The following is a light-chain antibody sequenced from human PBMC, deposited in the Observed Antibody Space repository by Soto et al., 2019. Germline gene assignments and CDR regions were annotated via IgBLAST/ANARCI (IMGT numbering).Light chain of an antibody. V-gene: IGLV4-60*03. CDR2: LEGSGSF. Sequence: QPVLTQSSSASASLGSSVKLTCTLSSGHSSYRIAWHQQQPGKAPRYLMKLEGSGSFIKGSGVPDRFSGSSSGADLYLTISHLQSEDEAHYYCETWDSSTYVVFGGGTKLTVL. CDR1: SGHSSYR. J-gene: IGLJ2*01. CDR3: ETWDSSTYVV.